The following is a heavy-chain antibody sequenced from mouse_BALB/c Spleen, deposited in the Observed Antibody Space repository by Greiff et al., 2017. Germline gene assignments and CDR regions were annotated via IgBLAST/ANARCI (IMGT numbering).Heavy chain of an antibody. D-gene: IGHD1-1*01. CDR3: ARDCGSGYYAMDY. V-gene: IGHV1S81*02. J-gene: IGHJ4*01. CDR2: INPSNGRT. Sequence: QVQLQQPGAELVKPGASVKLSCKASGYTFTSYGMHWVKQRPGQGLEWIGEINPSNGRTNYNEKFKSKATLTVDKSTSSAYMQLSSLTSEDSAVYYCARDCGSGYYAMDYWGQGTSVTVSS. CDR1: GYTFTSYG.